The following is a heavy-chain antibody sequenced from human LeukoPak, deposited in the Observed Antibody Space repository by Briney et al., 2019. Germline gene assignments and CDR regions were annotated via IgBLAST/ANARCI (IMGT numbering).Heavy chain of an antibody. J-gene: IGHJ4*02. V-gene: IGHV3-11*05. Sequence: LSLTCTVSGGSISTYYWSWIRQAPGKGLEWVSYISSTSSYTNYADSVKGRFTISRDNAKNSLYLQMNSLRAEDTAVYYCARVVAYSSGWYLGDWGQGTLVTVSS. D-gene: IGHD6-19*01. CDR2: ISSTSSYT. CDR3: ARVVAYSSGWYLGD. CDR1: GGSISTYY.